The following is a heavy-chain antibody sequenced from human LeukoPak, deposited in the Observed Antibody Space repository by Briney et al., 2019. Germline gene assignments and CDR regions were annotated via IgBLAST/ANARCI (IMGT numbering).Heavy chain of an antibody. D-gene: IGHD3-10*01. V-gene: IGHV4-61*08. CDR1: GGSISSGGYY. J-gene: IGHJ5*02. CDR2: IFDNRNT. Sequence: SETLSLTCTVSGGSISSGGYYWSWIRQPPGKGLEWIGYIFDNRNTKYNPSLKSRVSLSLDTSKNEFSLNLSSVTAADTAVYYCARDYYGSGKGWFDPWGQGTLVTVSS. CDR3: ARDYYGSGKGWFDP.